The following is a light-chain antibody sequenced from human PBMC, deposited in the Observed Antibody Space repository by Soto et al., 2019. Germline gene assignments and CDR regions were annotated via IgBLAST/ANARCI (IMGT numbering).Light chain of an antibody. CDR1: SSDVGSYNR. CDR2: DVG. Sequence: QSALTQPPSVSGSPGQSVTISCTGTSSDVGSYNRVSWYQQPPGTAPKLMIYDVGNRPSGVPDRFSVSKSGNTASLTISGLQADDEADYYCSSYTSSNTDVFGTGTKVTVL. J-gene: IGLJ1*01. CDR3: SSYTSSNTDV. V-gene: IGLV2-18*02.